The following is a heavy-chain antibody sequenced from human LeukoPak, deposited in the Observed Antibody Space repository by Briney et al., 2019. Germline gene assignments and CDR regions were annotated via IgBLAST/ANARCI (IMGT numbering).Heavy chain of an antibody. D-gene: IGHD3-10*01. Sequence: GGSLRLSCAASGFTFSSYAMHWVRQAPGQGLEWVAVISYDGSNKYYADSVKGRFTISRDNSKNTLYLQMNSLRAEDTAVYYCARHVWFGGGEFDPWGQGTLVTVSS. CDR1: GFTFSSYA. CDR2: ISYDGSNK. CDR3: ARHVWFGGGEFDP. J-gene: IGHJ5*02. V-gene: IGHV3-30*04.